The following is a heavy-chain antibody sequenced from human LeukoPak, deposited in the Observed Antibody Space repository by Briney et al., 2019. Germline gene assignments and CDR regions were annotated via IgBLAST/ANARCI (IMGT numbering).Heavy chain of an antibody. Sequence: SGGSLRLSCAASGFTFITYSMNWVRQAPGKGLEWVSYISGSSTTMHYADSVKGRFTISRDNAKNTLYLQLNSLRVEDTAVYYCAKNRGAGSHYYYHMNVWGKGTTVTVSS. CDR1: GFTFITYS. CDR2: ISGSSTTM. D-gene: IGHD1-26*01. J-gene: IGHJ6*03. V-gene: IGHV3-48*04. CDR3: AKNRGAGSHYYYHMNV.